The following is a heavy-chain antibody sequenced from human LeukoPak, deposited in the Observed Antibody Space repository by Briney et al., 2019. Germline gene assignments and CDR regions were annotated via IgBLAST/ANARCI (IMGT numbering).Heavy chain of an antibody. CDR2: IYYSGST. CDR3: ARWRSYSSSWYYQAAGGYYFDY. CDR1: GGSISSGGYY. D-gene: IGHD6-13*01. J-gene: IGHJ4*02. V-gene: IGHV4-31*03. Sequence: PSETLSLTCTVSGGSISSGGYYWSWIRQHPGKGLEWIGYIYYSGSTYYNPSLKSRVTISVDTSKNQFSLKLSSVTAADTAVYYCARWRSYSSSWYYQAAGGYYFDYWGQGTLVTVSS.